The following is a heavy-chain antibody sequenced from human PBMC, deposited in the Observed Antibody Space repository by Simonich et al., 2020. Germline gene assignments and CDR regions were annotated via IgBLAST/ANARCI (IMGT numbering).Heavy chain of an antibody. CDR3: ARDPVVPAAIRNAFDI. CDR1: GYTFTGYY. CDR2: INPNRGGT. D-gene: IGHD2-2*01. V-gene: IGHV1-2*02. Sequence: QVQLVQSGAEVKKPGASVKVSCKASGYTFTGYYMHWVRQAPGQGLEWNGRINPNRGGTNYAQKLQGRVTMTRDTSISTAYMELSRLRSDDTAVYYCARDPVVPAAIRNAFDIWGQGTMVTVSS. J-gene: IGHJ3*02.